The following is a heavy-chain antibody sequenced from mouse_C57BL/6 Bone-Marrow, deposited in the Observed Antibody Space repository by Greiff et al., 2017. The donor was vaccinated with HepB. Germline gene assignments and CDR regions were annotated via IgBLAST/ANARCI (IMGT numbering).Heavy chain of an antibody. Sequence: EVKLMESGGGLVKPGGSLKLSCAASGFTFSDYGMHWVRQAPEKGLEWVAYVSSGSSTIYYADTVKGRFTISRDNAKNTLFLQMTSLRSEDTAMYYCARLLLRKGFDYWGQGTTLTVSS. CDR3: ARLLLRKGFDY. J-gene: IGHJ2*01. CDR2: VSSGSSTI. D-gene: IGHD1-1*01. V-gene: IGHV5-17*01. CDR1: GFTFSDYG.